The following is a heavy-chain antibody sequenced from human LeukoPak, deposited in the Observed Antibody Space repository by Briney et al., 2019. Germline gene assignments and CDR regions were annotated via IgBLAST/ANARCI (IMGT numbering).Heavy chain of an antibody. CDR2: INPSGGTT. CDR1: GYSFTTFY. V-gene: IGHV1-46*01. D-gene: IGHD2-2*03. Sequence: GSVKVSCKASGYSFTTFYMHWVRQAPGQGLEWIGIINPSGGTTSQAQKFQGRVTMTRDTSTSTVYMELSSLRSEDTAVYYCASLATIGSDSFDIWGQGTMVTVSS. CDR3: ASLATIGSDSFDI. J-gene: IGHJ3*02.